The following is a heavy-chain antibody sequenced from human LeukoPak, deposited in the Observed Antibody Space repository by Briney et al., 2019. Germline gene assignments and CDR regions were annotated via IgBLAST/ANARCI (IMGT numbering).Heavy chain of an antibody. Sequence: GASVKVSCKVSGYTLTELSMHWVRQAPGKGLEWMGGFDPEDGETIYAQKFQGRVTMTRDTSTSTVYMELSSLRSEDTAVYYCARVLVRYSSGWYPFGYWGQGTLVTVSS. J-gene: IGHJ4*02. D-gene: IGHD6-19*01. CDR1: GYTLTELS. CDR2: FDPEDGET. V-gene: IGHV1-24*01. CDR3: ARVLVRYSSGWYPFGY.